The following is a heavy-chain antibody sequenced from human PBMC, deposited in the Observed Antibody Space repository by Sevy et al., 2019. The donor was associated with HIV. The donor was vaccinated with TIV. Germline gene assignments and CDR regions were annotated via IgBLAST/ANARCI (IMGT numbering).Heavy chain of an antibody. CDR3: AREGCTKPHDY. V-gene: IGHV3-23*01. Sequence: GGSLRLSCVASGFNFNIYSMSWVRQAPGKRLEWVSTLSFGCGRINHADSVQGRFTMFRDDSKKTVYLEMNSLRPEDTAVYYCAREGCTKPHDYWGQGTLVTVSS. J-gene: IGHJ4*02. D-gene: IGHD2-8*01. CDR2: LSFGCGRI. CDR1: GFNFNIYS.